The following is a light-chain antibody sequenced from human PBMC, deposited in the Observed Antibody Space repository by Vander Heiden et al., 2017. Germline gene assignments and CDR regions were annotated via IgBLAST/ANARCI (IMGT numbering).Light chain of an antibody. CDR3: QQYKSQST. V-gene: IGKV1-5*03. CDR1: QTVSTW. J-gene: IGKJ1*01. Sequence: DIQMTQSPSTLPSSLGDRVTITCRASQTVSTWLAWYQQKPGKAPKVLIYEASTLKDGVPSRFSGSGSGTEFFLTISSLQPEDFATYFCQQYKSQSTFGQGTRVDIK. CDR2: EAS.